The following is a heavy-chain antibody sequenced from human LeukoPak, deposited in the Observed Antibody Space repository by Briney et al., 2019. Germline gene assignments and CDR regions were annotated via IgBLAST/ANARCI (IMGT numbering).Heavy chain of an antibody. V-gene: IGHV1-2*02. D-gene: IGHD3-10*01. CDR1: GYTFTGYY. Sequence: GASVNLSRKAAGYTFTGYYMHWVRQAPGPGLGWMGWINPNSGGTNYAQKFQGRVTMTRDTSMSTAYMELSRLRSDDTAVYYCARGFYRGQCDCWGQGTLVTVSS. J-gene: IGHJ4*02. CDR3: ARGFYRGQCDC. CDR2: INPNSGGT.